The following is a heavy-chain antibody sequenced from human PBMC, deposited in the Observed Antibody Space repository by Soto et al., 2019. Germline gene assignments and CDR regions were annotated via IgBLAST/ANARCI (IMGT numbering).Heavy chain of an antibody. CDR2: IRGDGGQT. J-gene: IGHJ4*02. CDR3: ARDVGLDSDDFFAY. V-gene: IGHV3-23*01. D-gene: IGHD3-9*01. CDR1: GFTFTSYG. Sequence: GGSLRLSCTASGFTFTSYGMGWVRQAPGKGLQWVSTIRGDGGQTHYTDSVKGRFSISRDNSKNTVYLQMDSLRAEDAAMYFCARDVGLDSDDFFAYWGQGTQVTVSS.